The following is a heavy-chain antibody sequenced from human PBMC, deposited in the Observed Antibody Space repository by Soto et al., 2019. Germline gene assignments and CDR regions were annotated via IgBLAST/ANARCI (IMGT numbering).Heavy chain of an antibody. Sequence: SVKVSCKASGGTFSSYAISWVRQAPGQGLEWMGGIIPIFGTANYAQKFQGRVTITADKSTSTAYMELSSLRSEDTAVYYCATIYYYDSSGYQSYAFDIWGQGTMVTVSS. CDR1: GGTFSSYA. J-gene: IGHJ3*02. D-gene: IGHD3-22*01. CDR2: IIPIFGTA. CDR3: ATIYYYDSSGYQSYAFDI. V-gene: IGHV1-69*06.